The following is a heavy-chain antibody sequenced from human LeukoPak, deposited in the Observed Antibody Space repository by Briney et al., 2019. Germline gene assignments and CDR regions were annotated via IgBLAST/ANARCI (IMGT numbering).Heavy chain of an antibody. J-gene: IGHJ4*02. Sequence: SETLSLTCAVYGGSFSGFHWIWIRQPPGKGLEWIGEINHSGSTNYNSSLKSRVTISVGTSKNQFSLKVSSVTAADTAVYYCASALSASGYYYWGQGALVTVSS. CDR3: ASALSASGYYY. CDR1: GGSFSGFH. V-gene: IGHV4-34*01. D-gene: IGHD3-22*01. CDR2: INHSGST.